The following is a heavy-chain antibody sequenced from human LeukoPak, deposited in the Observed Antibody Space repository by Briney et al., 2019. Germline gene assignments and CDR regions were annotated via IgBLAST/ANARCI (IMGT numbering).Heavy chain of an antibody. J-gene: IGHJ6*03. Sequence: ASVKVSCKASGGTFSSYAISWVRQAPGQGLEWMGGIIPIFGTANYAQKFQGRVTITADESTSTAYMELSSLRSEDTAVYYCACPRWAGYYYYMDVWGKGTTVTVSS. V-gene: IGHV1-69*13. CDR1: GGTFSSYA. CDR3: ACPRWAGYYYYMDV. D-gene: IGHD5-24*01. CDR2: IIPIFGTA.